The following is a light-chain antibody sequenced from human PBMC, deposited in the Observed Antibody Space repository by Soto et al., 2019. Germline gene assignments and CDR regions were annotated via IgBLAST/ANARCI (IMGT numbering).Light chain of an antibody. J-gene: IGLJ1*01. CDR2: DVS. CDR3: SAYTSSSTLV. Sequence: QSALTQPASVSGSPGQSITISCTGISIDVGIYNSVSWYQQHPGKAPKLMIYDVSIRPSGVSNRFSGSKSGNTASLTISGLQAEDEAEYSCSAYTSSSTLVFGTGTKLTVL. V-gene: IGLV2-14*01. CDR1: SIDVGIYNS.